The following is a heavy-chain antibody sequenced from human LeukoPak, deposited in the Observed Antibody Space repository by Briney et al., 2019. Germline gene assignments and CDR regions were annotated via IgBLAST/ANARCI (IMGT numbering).Heavy chain of an antibody. J-gene: IGHJ4*02. Sequence: GGSLRLSCAASGFTFSSYAMSRVRQAPGKGLEWVSAISGSGGSTYYADSVKGRFTISRDNSKNTLYLQMNSLRAEDTAVYYCAKGPYSSGYTDWGQGTLVTVSS. CDR1: GFTFSSYA. CDR2: ISGSGGST. CDR3: AKGPYSSGYTD. V-gene: IGHV3-23*01. D-gene: IGHD6-19*01.